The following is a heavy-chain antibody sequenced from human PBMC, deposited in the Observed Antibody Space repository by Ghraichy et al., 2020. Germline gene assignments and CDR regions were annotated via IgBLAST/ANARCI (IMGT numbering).Heavy chain of an antibody. CDR3: ARVGGSGWYYPRPLDY. V-gene: IGHV3-48*02. Sequence: GGSLRLSCAASGFTFSSYSMNWVRQAPGKGLEWVSYISSSSSTIYYADSVKGRFTISRDNAKNSLYLQMNSLRDEDTAVYYCARVGGSGWYYPRPLDYWGQGTLVTVSS. J-gene: IGHJ4*02. D-gene: IGHD6-19*01. CDR2: ISSSSSTI. CDR1: GFTFSSYS.